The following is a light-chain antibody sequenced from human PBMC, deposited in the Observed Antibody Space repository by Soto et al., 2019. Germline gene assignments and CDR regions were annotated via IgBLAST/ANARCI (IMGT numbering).Light chain of an antibody. CDR3: QQDENWPLT. Sequence: EILMTPSPATLSASPGERATLSCRASQSIHSHLAWYQQKPGQAPRLLIHSASTRATGVPARFSGSGSGTEFTLTISSLQSEDFAVYYCQQDENWPLTFGPGTKVDVK. CDR1: QSIHSH. J-gene: IGKJ3*01. V-gene: IGKV3-15*01. CDR2: SAS.